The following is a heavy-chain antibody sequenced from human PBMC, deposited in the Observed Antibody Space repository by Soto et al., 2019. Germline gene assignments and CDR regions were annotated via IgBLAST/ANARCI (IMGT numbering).Heavy chain of an antibody. CDR2: IYTRGST. V-gene: IGHV4-4*07. CDR3: ARDLRIAAAGSNWFDP. Sequence: SETLSLTCTVSGGSISSYYWSWIRQPAGKGLEWIGRIYTRGSTNYNPSLKSRVTMSVDTSKNQFSLKLSSVTAADTAVYYCARDLRIAAAGSNWFDPWGQGTMVTVSS. J-gene: IGHJ5*02. CDR1: GGSISSYY. D-gene: IGHD6-13*01.